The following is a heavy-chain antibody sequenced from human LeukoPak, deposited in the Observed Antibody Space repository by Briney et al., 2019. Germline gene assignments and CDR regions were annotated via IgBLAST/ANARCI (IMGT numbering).Heavy chain of an antibody. CDR1: GFTFSSYA. D-gene: IGHD6-13*01. J-gene: IGHJ4*02. Sequence: GGSLRLSCAASGFTFSSYAMNWVRQAPGKGLEWVSDISNSGGSTYYADSVKGRFTISRDNSKNTLYLLINSLRAEDTAVYYCAKDGSNWYPYFDYWGQGTLVTVSS. CDR2: ISNSGGST. CDR3: AKDGSNWYPYFDY. V-gene: IGHV3-23*01.